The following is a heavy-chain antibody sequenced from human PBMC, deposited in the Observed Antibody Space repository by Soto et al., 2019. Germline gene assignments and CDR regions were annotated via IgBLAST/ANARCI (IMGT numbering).Heavy chain of an antibody. CDR2: ISGSGSTI. V-gene: IGHV3-23*01. CDR3: AKVFYYYDSSGYYYFDY. D-gene: IGHD3-22*01. CDR1: GFTFSIYA. J-gene: IGHJ4*02. Sequence: GSLRLSCAASGFTFSIYAVRWVRQAPGKGPEWISSISGSGSTIYYADSVKGRFTISRDNSKNTLYLQMSSLRAEDTAVYYCAKVFYYYDSSGYYYFDYWGQGTLVTVSS.